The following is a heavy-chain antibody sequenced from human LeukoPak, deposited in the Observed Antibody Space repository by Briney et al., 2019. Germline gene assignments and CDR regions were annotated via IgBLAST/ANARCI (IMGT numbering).Heavy chain of an antibody. CDR3: ARGREVEVPLDAFDI. CDR2: IYYSGST. J-gene: IGHJ3*02. V-gene: IGHV4-31*03. D-gene: IGHD2-15*01. CDR1: GGSISSGGYY. Sequence: SETLSLTCTVSGGSISSGGYYWSWIRQHPGKGLEWIGYIYYSGSTYYNPSLKSRVTTSVDTSKNQFSLKLSSVTAADTAVYYCARGREVEVPLDAFDIWGQGTMVTVSS.